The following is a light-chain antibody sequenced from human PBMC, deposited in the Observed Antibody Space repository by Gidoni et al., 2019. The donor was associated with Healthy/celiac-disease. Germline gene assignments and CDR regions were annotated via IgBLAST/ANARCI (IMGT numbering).Light chain of an antibody. V-gene: IGKV2-28*01. J-gene: IGKJ4*01. CDR2: LGS. CDR3: KQGLKTHLT. CDR1: QSLLHSNRYNY. Sequence: DIVLPHSPLSLPVTPGEPASISCRSSQSLLHSNRYNYLDWYLQKAGQSRQVLIYLGSHRETGVPDRFSGSGAGTDFTLKSSRVEAEEVGVYYCKQGLKTHLTFGGXTKVEIK.